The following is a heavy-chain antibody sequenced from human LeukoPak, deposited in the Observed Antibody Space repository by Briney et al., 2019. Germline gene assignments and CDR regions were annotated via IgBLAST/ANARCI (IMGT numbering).Heavy chain of an antibody. V-gene: IGHV4-59*01. CDR3: ARVYYSSSYDYWYFDL. CDR2: KDYGGST. Sequence: SETLSLTCTVSGGSISRYYWSWIRQPPGKGLEWIGYKDYGGSTNYNRSLKSRVTISVDTSKNQFSLKLRSVTAADTAVYYCARVYYSSSYDYWYFDLWGRGTLVTVSS. J-gene: IGHJ2*01. CDR1: GGSISRYY. D-gene: IGHD6-13*01.